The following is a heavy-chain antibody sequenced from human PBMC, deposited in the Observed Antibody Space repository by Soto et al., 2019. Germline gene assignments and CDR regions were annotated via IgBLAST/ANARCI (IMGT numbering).Heavy chain of an antibody. CDR1: GYTFTSYG. D-gene: IGHD3-3*01. CDR3: ASNYDFWSGYSSIGYYYYGMDV. CDR2: ISAYNGNT. J-gene: IGHJ6*02. V-gene: IGHV1-18*01. Sequence: TSVKVSCEACGYTFTSYGISWVRQAPEQGLEWMGWISAYNGNTNYAQKLQGRVTMTTDTSTSTAYMELRSLRSDDTAVYYCASNYDFWSGYSSIGYYYYGMDVWGQGTTVTVSS.